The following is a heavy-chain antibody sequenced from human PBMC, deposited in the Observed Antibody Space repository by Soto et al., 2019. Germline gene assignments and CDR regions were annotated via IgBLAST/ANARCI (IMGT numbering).Heavy chain of an antibody. J-gene: IGHJ4*02. Sequence: GGSLRLSCAASGFTFSSYWMSWVRQAPGKGLEWVANIKQDGSEKYYVDSVKGRFTISRDNAKNSLYLQMNSLRAEDTAVYYCARDGPLYGDSNYAAYWGQGTLVTVSS. V-gene: IGHV3-7*01. CDR3: ARDGPLYGDSNYAAY. CDR1: GFTFSSYW. CDR2: IKQDGSEK. D-gene: IGHD4-17*01.